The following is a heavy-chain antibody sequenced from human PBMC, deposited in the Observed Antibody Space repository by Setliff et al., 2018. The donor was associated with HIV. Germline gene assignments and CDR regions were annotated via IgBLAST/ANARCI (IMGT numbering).Heavy chain of an antibody. J-gene: IGHJ5*02. Sequence: SETLSLTCSVSGASITSGSFYWTWVRKPAGKGLEWIGHTYTNGRLNYNPSLQSRVAISMDTSRNQFSLRLSSVTAADTAVYFCAREDMSHWSGFLYESSWFDTWGRGILVTVSS. V-gene: IGHV4-61*09. CDR2: TYTNGRL. CDR3: AREDMSHWSGFLYESSWFDT. CDR1: GASITSGSFY. D-gene: IGHD3-3*01.